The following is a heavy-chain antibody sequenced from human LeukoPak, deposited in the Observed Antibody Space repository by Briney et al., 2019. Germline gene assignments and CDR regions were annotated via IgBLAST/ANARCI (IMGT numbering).Heavy chain of an antibody. J-gene: IGHJ4*02. CDR3: ARYVADYGSGSYYSYDY. CDR2: IYYSGST. Sequence: PSETLSLTCTVSGGSISSYYWSWIRQPPGKGLEWIGYIYYSGSTNYNPSLKSRVTISVDTSKNQFSLKLSSVTAADTAVYYCARYVADYGSGSYYSYDYWGQGTLVTVSS. D-gene: IGHD3-10*01. V-gene: IGHV4-59*01. CDR1: GGSISSYY.